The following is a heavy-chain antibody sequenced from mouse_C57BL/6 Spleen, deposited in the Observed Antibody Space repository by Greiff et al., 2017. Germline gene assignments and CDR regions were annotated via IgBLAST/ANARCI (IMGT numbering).Heavy chain of an antibody. CDR3: ASLGRGDFDY. D-gene: IGHD4-1*01. V-gene: IGHV1-61*01. CDR2: IYPSDSET. Sequence: QVQLQQPGAELVRPGSSVKLSCKASGYTFTSYWMAWVKQRPGQGLEWIGNIYPSDSETHYNQKFKDKATLTVDKSSSTAYMQLSSLTSEDSAVYYCASLGRGDFDYWGQGTTLTVSS. J-gene: IGHJ2*01. CDR1: GYTFTSYW.